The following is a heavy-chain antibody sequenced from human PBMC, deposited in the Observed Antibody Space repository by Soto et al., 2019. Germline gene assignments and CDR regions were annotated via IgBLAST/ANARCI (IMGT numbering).Heavy chain of an antibody. J-gene: IGHJ6*02. CDR1: GYSFTSYW. CDR3: ASGEWPHYYGMDV. CDR2: IYPGDSDT. D-gene: IGHD3-10*01. V-gene: IGHV5-51*01. Sequence: RESLKISCKGSGYSFTSYWIGWVRQMPGKGLEWMGIIYPGDSDTRYSPSFQGQVTISADKSISTAYLQWSSLKASDTAMYYCASGEWPHYYGMDVWGQGTTVTVSS.